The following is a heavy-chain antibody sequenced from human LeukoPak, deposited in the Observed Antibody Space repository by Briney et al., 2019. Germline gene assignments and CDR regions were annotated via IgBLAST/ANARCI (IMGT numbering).Heavy chain of an antibody. CDR1: GYSISSGYY. CDR2: IYHTGTT. J-gene: IGHJ3*02. V-gene: IGHV4-38-2*02. CDR3: VRAASNYHMRGFDM. Sequence: PSETLSLTCKVSGYSISSGYYWGWVRQSPGEGLEWIASIYHTGTTNSNPSLKRRVTISIDTSENEVSLRLNSVTAADTAFYYCVRAASNYHMRGFDMWGPGTVVTVSS. D-gene: IGHD1-7*01.